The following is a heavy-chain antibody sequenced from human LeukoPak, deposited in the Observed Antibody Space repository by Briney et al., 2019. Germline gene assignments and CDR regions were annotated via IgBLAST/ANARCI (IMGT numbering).Heavy chain of an antibody. J-gene: IGHJ4*02. D-gene: IGHD4-17*01. Sequence: GGSLRLSCEASGFTFSSYSMNWVRQAPGKGLEWVSSISSSSGCTYYADSVKGRFTISRDNAKNSLYLQMNSLRDEDTAIYYCARETTVIKKIDYWGQGTLVTVSS. CDR1: GFTFSSYS. CDR3: ARETTVIKKIDY. V-gene: IGHV3-21*01. CDR2: ISSSSGCT.